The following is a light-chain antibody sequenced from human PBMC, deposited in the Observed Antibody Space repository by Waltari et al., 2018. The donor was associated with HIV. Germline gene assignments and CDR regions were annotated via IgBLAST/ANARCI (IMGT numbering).Light chain of an antibody. CDR3: AAWDDRLSGL. V-gene: IGLV1-47*01. J-gene: IGLJ2*01. Sequence: QPVLTQPPSASGTPGQRVTISWSGGSSNIGLYHVYWYQQFPGTAPKLLIYRDNQRPPGVPDRFSGSKSGTSASLVISGLRSEDEADYYCAAWDDRLSGLFGGGTKVTVL. CDR1: SSNIGLYH. CDR2: RDN.